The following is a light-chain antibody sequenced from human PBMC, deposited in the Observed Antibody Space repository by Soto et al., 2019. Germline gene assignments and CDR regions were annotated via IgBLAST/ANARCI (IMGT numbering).Light chain of an antibody. CDR1: QSVTSSY. J-gene: IGKJ4*01. Sequence: EIVLTQSPGTLSLSPGERATVSCRASQSVTSSYLAWYQQKPGQAPRLLIYGASNRATGIPDRFSGSGSGTDFTLTISRLEPEDFAVYYCQQTGVTFGGGTKVEIK. V-gene: IGKV3-20*01. CDR3: QQTGVT. CDR2: GAS.